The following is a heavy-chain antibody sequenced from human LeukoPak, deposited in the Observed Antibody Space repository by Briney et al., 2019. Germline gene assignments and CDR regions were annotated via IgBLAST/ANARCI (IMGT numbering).Heavy chain of an antibody. J-gene: IGHJ6*02. Sequence: PGGSLRLSCAASGFTFSSYAMHWVRQAPGKGLERVAVISYDGSNKYYADSVKGRFTISRDNSKNTLYLTMNRLRAEDTAVYYCARGSYYYGMAVWGQGTTVTVSS. CDR3: ARGSYYYGMAV. V-gene: IGHV3-30-3*01. CDR1: GFTFSSYA. CDR2: ISYDGSNK.